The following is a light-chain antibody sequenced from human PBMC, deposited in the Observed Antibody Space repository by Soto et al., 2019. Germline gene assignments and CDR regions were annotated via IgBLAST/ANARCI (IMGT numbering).Light chain of an antibody. Sequence: EIVMTQSPESLAVSLGERATINCKSSQSVLSNSIAWYQQKPGQPPKLLIYRASTRESRVPDRFIGSGSGTDFTLHISSRLAEDEVVYYCQQYFNAPQTFGQGTKLEIK. CDR2: RAS. J-gene: IGKJ2*01. CDR3: QQYFNAPQT. V-gene: IGKV4-1*01. CDR1: QSVLSNS.